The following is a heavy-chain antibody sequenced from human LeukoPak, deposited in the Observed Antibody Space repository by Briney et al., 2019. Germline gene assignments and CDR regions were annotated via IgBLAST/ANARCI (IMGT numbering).Heavy chain of an antibody. D-gene: IGHD6-13*01. V-gene: IGHV3-23*01. CDR3: ARDKTSSSTWYDY. Sequence: SGGSLRLSCTAFKFTFSNYAMSWVRQAPGKGLEWVSVISGSGGSTYYADSVKGRFTISRDNSENTLYLQMNSLRGEDTAVYYCARDKTSSSTWYDYWGQGTLVTVSS. CDR2: ISGSGGST. CDR1: KFTFSNYA. J-gene: IGHJ4*02.